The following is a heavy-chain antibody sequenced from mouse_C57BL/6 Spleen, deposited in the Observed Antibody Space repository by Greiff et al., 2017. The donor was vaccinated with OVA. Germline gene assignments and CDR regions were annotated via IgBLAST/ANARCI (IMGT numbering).Heavy chain of an antibody. J-gene: IGHJ4*01. D-gene: IGHD2-1*01. CDR3: AREGGNYVKGYYGMDY. CDR2: IDPSDSYT. Sequence: QVQLQQPGAELVMPGASVKLSCKASGYTFTSYWMHWVKQRPGQGLEWIGEIDPSDSYTNYNQKLKGKSTLTVDKSASTAYMQLSSLTSEDSAVYYWAREGGNYVKGYYGMDYWGQGTSVTVSA. V-gene: IGHV1-69*01. CDR1: GYTFTSYW.